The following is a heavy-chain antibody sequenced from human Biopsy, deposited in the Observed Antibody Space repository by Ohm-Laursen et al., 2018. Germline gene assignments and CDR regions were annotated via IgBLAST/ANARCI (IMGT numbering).Heavy chain of an antibody. J-gene: IGHJ6*02. D-gene: IGHD5-24*01. CDR1: GFTFNDVY. CDR2: ITSGGSTT. Sequence: SLRLSCAASGFTFNDVYMHWIRQAPGKGLEWVSYITSGGSTTDYADSVKGRFTISRDNAKSSLFLQMNSLRAEDTAVYYCARDVEGFYSYAMDVWGQGTTVTVSS. CDR3: ARDVEGFYSYAMDV. V-gene: IGHV3-11*01.